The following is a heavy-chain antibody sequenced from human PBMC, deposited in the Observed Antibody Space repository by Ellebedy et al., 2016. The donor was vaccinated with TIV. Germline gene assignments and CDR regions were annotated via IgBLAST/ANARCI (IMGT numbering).Heavy chain of an antibody. J-gene: IGHJ6*02. D-gene: IGHD4-17*01. CDR3: AGLTTVTTDYYYGMDV. CDR1: GYTFTGYY. CDR2: INPNSGGT. Sequence: VSVKVSCXASGYTFTGYYMHWVRQAPGQGLEWMGWINPNSGGTNYAQKFQGRVTMTRDTSISTAYMELSRLRSDDTAVYYCAGLTTVTTDYYYGMDVWGQGTTVTVSS. V-gene: IGHV1-2*02.